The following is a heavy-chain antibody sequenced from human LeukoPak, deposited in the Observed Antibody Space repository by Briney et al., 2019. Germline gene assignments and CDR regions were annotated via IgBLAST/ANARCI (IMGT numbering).Heavy chain of an antibody. J-gene: IGHJ4*02. CDR1: GFTFSSYA. D-gene: IGHD2-15*01. V-gene: IGHV3-23*01. CDR2: ISGSGGST. Sequence: PGGSLRLSCAASGFTFSSYAMSWVRQAPGKGLEWVSAISGSGGSTYYADSVKGRFTISRDNSKNTLYLQTNSLRAEDTAVYYCISGVYYFDYWGQGTLVTVSS. CDR3: ISGVYYFDY.